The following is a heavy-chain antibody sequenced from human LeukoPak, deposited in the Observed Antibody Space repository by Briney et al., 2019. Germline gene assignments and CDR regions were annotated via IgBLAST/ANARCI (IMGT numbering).Heavy chain of an antibody. V-gene: IGHV4-59*01. D-gene: IGHD6-19*01. J-gene: IGHJ4*02. CDR1: GGSISSYY. CDR2: IYYSGST. CDR3: ASERGSGWYGGYFDY. Sequence: SETLSLTCTVSGGSISSYYWSWIRQPPGKGLEWIGYIYYSGSTNYNPSLKSRVTISVDTSKNQFSLKLSSVTAADTAVYYCASERGSGWYGGYFDYWGQGTLVTVSS.